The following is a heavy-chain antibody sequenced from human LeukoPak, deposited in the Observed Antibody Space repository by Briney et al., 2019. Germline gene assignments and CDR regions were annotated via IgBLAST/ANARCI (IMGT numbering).Heavy chain of an antibody. CDR1: GFTFADYT. CDR2: ISWYGGST. J-gene: IGHJ3*02. Sequence: GGSLRLSCAASGFTFADYTMHWVRHAPGKGLEWVSLISWYGGSTYYADSVKGRFTLSRDNSKNSLYLQMNRLRTEDTALYYCAKSRVATIALAAFDIWGQGTMVTVSS. V-gene: IGHV3-43*01. D-gene: IGHD5-24*01. CDR3: AKSRVATIALAAFDI.